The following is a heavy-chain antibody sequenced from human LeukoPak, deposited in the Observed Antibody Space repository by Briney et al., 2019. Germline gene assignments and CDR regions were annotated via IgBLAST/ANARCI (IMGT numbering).Heavy chain of an antibody. Sequence: PGRSLRLSCTASGFTFSSCGMHWVRQAPGKGLEWVAVISYDGSNKYYADSVKGRFTISRDNSKNTLYLQMNSLRAEDTAVYYCARATERFLEWWTFDYWGQGTLVTVSS. V-gene: IGHV3-30*19. CDR3: ARATERFLEWWTFDY. CDR1: GFTFSSCG. D-gene: IGHD3-3*01. J-gene: IGHJ4*02. CDR2: ISYDGSNK.